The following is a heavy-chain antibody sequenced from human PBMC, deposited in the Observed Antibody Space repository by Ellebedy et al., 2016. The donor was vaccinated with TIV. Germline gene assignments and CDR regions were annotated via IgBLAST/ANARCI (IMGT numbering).Heavy chain of an antibody. CDR1: GYSISSGYY. CDR3: ARGGTGWYYYYYYMDV. J-gene: IGHJ6*03. V-gene: IGHV4-38-2*02. D-gene: IGHD2-8*02. CDR2: IYHSGST. Sequence: SETLSLXXTVSGYSISSGYYWGWIRQPPGKGLEWIGSIYHSGSTYYNPSLKSRVTISIDTSKNQFSLRLSSVTAADTAVYYCARGGTGWYYYYYYMDVWGKGTTVTVSS.